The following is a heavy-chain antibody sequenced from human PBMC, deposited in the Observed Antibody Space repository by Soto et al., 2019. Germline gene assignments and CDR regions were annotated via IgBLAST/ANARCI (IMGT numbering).Heavy chain of an antibody. CDR1: GFTSSDHY. CDR3: VRDGGSYRDY. V-gene: IGHV3-72*01. Sequence: EVQLVESGGGLVQPGGSLRLSCAASGFTSSDHYMDWVRQAPGKGLEWVGRTRNKANSYTTEYAASVKGRFTISRDDSKNSLYLQMNSPKTEDTAVYYCVRDGGSYRDYWGQGTLVTVSS. D-gene: IGHD1-26*01. J-gene: IGHJ4*02. CDR2: TRNKANSYTT.